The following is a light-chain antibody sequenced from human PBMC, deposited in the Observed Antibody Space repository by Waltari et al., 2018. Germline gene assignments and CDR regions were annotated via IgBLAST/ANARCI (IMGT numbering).Light chain of an antibody. V-gene: IGLV2-8*01. CDR2: EVS. Sequence: QSALTQPPSASGSPGQSVTISCTGTSSDVGGYNYVSCYQQHPGKAPKPMIYEVSTRPSGVPDRFSGSKSGNTASLTVSGLQAEDEADYYCSSYAGSTLFGGGTKLTVL. CDR3: SSYAGSTL. J-gene: IGLJ2*01. CDR1: SSDVGGYNY.